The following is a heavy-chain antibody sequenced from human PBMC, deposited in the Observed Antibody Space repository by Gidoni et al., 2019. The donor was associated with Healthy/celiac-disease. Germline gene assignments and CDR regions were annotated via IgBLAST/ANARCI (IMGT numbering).Heavy chain of an antibody. V-gene: IGHV3-7*01. J-gene: IGHJ4*02. CDR2: INQDGSEK. CDR1: GFYFPSYW. Sequence: EMQLVESGGGSVQPGGYLRLSCAASGFYFPSYWMSWVRQAPGKGLEWGANINQDGSEKYYVDSVRGRFTISRDNAKNALYLQMNSLRAEDTAMYYCARDRERGGAKVFWGQGTLVTVSS. CDR3: ARDRERGGAKVF. D-gene: IGHD1-1*01.